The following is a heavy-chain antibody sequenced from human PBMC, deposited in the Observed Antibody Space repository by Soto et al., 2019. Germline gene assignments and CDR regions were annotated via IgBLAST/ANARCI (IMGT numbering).Heavy chain of an antibody. CDR1: GFTFSLYA. J-gene: IGHJ4*02. D-gene: IGHD2-2*01. CDR3: AKGGLRGASCYVCIDY. Sequence: GGSLRLSCAASGFTFSLYAMTWVRHTPGKGLEWVASISGTGEKYYVDSVKGRFTISRDNAKNSLYLQMNSLRAEDTAVYYCAKGGLRGASCYVCIDYWGQGTLVTVSS. CDR2: ISGTGEK. V-gene: IGHV3-21*04.